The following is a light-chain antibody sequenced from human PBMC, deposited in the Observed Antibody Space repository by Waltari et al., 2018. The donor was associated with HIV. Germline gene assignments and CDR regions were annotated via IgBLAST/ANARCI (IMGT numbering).Light chain of an antibody. V-gene: IGLV1-51*01. J-gene: IGLJ3*02. CDR2: DNS. CDR1: SSNIGTAY. Sequence: QSVLTQPPSVSAAPGQKVTISCSRSSSNIGTAYVSWYQHVPGAAPRLLIYDNSKGPAGMPDRCSGSESGTSATLAITGLQTGDEADDYGGTWDRTLGGGVFGGGTKLTVL. CDR3: GTWDRTLGGGV.